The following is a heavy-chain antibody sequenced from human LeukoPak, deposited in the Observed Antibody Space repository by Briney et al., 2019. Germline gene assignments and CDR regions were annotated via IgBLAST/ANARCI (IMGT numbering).Heavy chain of an antibody. Sequence: SETLSLTCAVYGGSFSGYYWSWIRQPPGKGLEWIGEINHSGSTNYNPSLKSRVTISVDTSKNQFSLKLTSVTAADTAVYYCAANSADYNTLGSSYKVWGQGTLVTVSS. CDR3: AANSADYNTLGSSYKV. D-gene: IGHD3-10*01. J-gene: IGHJ4*02. CDR2: INHSGST. V-gene: IGHV4-34*01. CDR1: GGSFSGYY.